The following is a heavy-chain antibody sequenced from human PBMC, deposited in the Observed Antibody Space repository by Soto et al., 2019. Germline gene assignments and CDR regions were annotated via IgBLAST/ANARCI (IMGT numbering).Heavy chain of an antibody. J-gene: IGHJ6*02. CDR3: ARSYSSSSERSRPVYYYYYGMDV. D-gene: IGHD6-6*01. CDR1: GYTFTSYA. CDR2: INAGNGNT. V-gene: IGHV1-3*01. Sequence: ASVKVSCKASGYTFTSYAMYWVRQAPGQRLEWMGWINAGNGNTKYSQKFQGRVTITRDTSASTAYMELSSLRSEDTAVYYCARSYSSSSERSRPVYYYYYGMDVWGQGTTVTVSS.